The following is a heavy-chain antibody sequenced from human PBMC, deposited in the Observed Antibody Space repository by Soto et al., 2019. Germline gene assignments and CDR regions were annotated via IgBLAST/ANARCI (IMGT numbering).Heavy chain of an antibody. CDR2: IWYDGSKK. CDR1: GFVFNTFG. D-gene: IGHD4-17*01. J-gene: IGHJ6*02. V-gene: IGHV3-33*03. CDR3: DRLHYQYGMDV. Sequence: QVHLVESGGGVVQPGRSLRLSFAASGFVFNTFGMHWVRQAPGKGLEWVAVIWYDGSKKYYADSVQGRFTISRDNSRNTLFLQMSSLTAEDTAVYYCDRLHYQYGMDVWGQGTTVTVSS.